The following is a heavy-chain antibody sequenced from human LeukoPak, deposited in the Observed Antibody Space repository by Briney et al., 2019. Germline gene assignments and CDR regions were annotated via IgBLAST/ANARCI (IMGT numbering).Heavy chain of an antibody. CDR2: ISAWNGNT. J-gene: IGHJ4*02. Sequence: ASVKVSCKASGYTFTSYGISWVRQAPGQGLEWMGWISAWNGNTNYAQKLQGRVTMTTDTATSTAYMDLRSLRSDDTAIYYCARLLGLSINTPVDYWGQGTPVTVSS. CDR3: ARLLGLSINTPVDY. D-gene: IGHD4/OR15-4a*01. V-gene: IGHV1-18*01. CDR1: GYTFTSYG.